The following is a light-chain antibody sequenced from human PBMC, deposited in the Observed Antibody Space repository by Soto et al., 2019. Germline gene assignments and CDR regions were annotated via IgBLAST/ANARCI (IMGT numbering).Light chain of an antibody. CDR3: QQYNGYPVT. Sequence: DIQMTQSPSTLSASVGDRVTITCRASQSISSWLAWYQQKPGKDPKLLIYKASSLESGVPSRFSGSGSGTEFTLTISSLQPDDFATYYCQQYNGYPVTFGQGTKVEIK. CDR2: KAS. V-gene: IGKV1-5*03. J-gene: IGKJ1*01. CDR1: QSISSW.